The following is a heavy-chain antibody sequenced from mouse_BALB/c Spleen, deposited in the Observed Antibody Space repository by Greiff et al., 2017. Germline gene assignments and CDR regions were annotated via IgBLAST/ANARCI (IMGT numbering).Heavy chain of an antibody. V-gene: IGHV1S127*01. CDR1: GYSFTSYW. J-gene: IGHJ2*01. CDR3: ARSDGNFDY. Sequence: VQLQQSGPQLVRPGASVKISCKASGYSFTSYWMHWVKQRPGQGLEWIGMIDPSDSETRLNQKFKDKATLTVDKSSSTAYMQLSSPTSEDSAVYYCARSDGNFDYWGQGTTLTVSS. CDR2: IDPSDSET. D-gene: IGHD2-1*01.